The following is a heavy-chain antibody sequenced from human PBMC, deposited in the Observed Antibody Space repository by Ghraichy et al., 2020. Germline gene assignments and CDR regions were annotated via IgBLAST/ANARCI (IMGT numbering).Heavy chain of an antibody. CDR1: GYTFIGHY. J-gene: IGHJ3*02. CDR3: ARGTVTAPRSASDI. D-gene: IGHD2-15*01. V-gene: IGHV1-2*02. CDR2: ISPRTGDT. Sequence: ASVKVSCKASGYTFIGHYINWVRQAPGQGLESVGWISPRTGDTCYAPKFQGRVTMTTDTSSNTAYMEVTSLTSDDTAFYFCARGTVTAPRSASDIWGQGTMVIVSS.